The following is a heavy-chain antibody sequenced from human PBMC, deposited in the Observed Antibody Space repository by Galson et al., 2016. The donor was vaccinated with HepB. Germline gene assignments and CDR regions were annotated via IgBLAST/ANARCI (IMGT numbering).Heavy chain of an antibody. CDR1: GFTLSTYW. V-gene: IGHV3-7*03. D-gene: IGHD6-19*01. CDR3: VRGSGWLSDH. CDR2: IKQDGSEE. J-gene: IGHJ4*02. Sequence: SLRLSCAVSGFTLSTYWMTWVRQAPGKGLEWVAIIKQDGSEEIYADSVRGRFTISGDNAKNLQFLQMNSLRGEDTAVYHCVRGSGWLSDHWDQGILVTVSS.